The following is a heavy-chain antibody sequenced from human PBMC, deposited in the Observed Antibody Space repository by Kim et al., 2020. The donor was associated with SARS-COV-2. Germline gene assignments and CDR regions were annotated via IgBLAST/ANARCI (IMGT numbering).Heavy chain of an antibody. V-gene: IGHV3-30*07. Sequence: VKGRFTISRDNSKNTLYLQMNSLRAEDTAVYYCAREAMVRGTYYYYGMDVWGQGTTVTVSS. J-gene: IGHJ6*02. D-gene: IGHD3-10*01. CDR3: AREAMVRGTYYYYGMDV.